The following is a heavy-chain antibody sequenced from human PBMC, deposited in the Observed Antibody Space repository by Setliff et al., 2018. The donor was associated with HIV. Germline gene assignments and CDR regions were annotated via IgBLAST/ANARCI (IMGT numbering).Heavy chain of an antibody. CDR3: AREEGCSSATCRATYNWSDP. D-gene: IGHD2-2*01. V-gene: IGHV4-34*01. CDR1: GGSFSGYY. J-gene: IGHJ5*02. Sequence: SETLSLTCAVYGGSFSGYYWSWIRQPPGKGLEWIGEINHSGSTNYNPSLKSRVTMSVDTSKNQFSLKLTSVTAADTAVYYCAREEGCSSATCRATYNWSDPWGQGTLVTVSS. CDR2: INHSGST.